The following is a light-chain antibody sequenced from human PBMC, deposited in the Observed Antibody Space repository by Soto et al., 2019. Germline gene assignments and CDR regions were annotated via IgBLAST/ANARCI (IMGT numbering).Light chain of an antibody. CDR1: QTISSV. J-gene: IGKJ3*01. V-gene: IGKV1-33*01. CDR3: QQYDHLPFT. Sequence: DIQMTQSPSTLSGSVGDRVTITCRASQTISSVLAWYQQKPGKAPKLLICDASNLEPGVPSRFSGSGSGTDFTFTISSLQPEDIATYYCQQYDHLPFTFGPGTKVDI. CDR2: DAS.